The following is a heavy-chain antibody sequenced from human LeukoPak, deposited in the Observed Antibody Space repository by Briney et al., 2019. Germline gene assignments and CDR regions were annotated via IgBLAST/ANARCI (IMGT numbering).Heavy chain of an antibody. Sequence: PSETLSLTCTVSGGSISSGSYYWSWIRQPAGKGLEWIGRIYTSGSTNYNPSLKSRVTMSVDTSKNQFSLKLSSVTAADTAVYYCASSALSGSYYSPLDYWGQGTLVTVSS. J-gene: IGHJ4*02. D-gene: IGHD3-10*01. CDR2: IYTSGST. V-gene: IGHV4-61*02. CDR3: ASSALSGSYYSPLDY. CDR1: GGSISSGSYY.